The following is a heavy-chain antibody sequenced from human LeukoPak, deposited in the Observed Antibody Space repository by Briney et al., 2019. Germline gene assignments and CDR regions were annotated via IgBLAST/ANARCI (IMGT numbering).Heavy chain of an antibody. Sequence: SGPALVKPTQTLTLTCTFSGFSLSTSGMCVSWIRQPPGKALEWLARIDWDDDKYYSTSLKTRLTLSKDTSKNQVVLTMTNMDPVDTATYYCARIRYDSSGYPPNFDYWGQGTLVTVSS. V-gene: IGHV2-70*11. D-gene: IGHD3-22*01. J-gene: IGHJ4*02. CDR3: ARIRYDSSGYPPNFDY. CDR2: IDWDDDK. CDR1: GFSLSTSGMC.